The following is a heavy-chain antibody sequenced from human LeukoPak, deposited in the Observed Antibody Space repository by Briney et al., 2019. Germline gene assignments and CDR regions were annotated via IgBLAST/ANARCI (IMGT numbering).Heavy chain of an antibody. CDR3: AKLKQWRPQRYFFEY. CDR1: GFTFSSYA. CDR2: FSGTSST. D-gene: IGHD6-19*01. Sequence: GGSLRLSCAASGFTFSSYAMSWVRQAPGKGLEWVSTFSGTSSTSYADAVKGRVTISRDNSKNTLYLQMSSLRAEDTAVYYCAKLKQWRPQRYFFEYWGQGALVTVAS. J-gene: IGHJ4*02. V-gene: IGHV3-23*01.